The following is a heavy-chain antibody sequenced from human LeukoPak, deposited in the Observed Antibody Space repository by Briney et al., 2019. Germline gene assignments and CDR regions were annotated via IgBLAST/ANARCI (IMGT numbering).Heavy chain of an antibody. J-gene: IGHJ4*02. Sequence: GRSLRLSCAASGFTFSSYGMHWVRQAPGKGLEWVAVISYDGSNKYYADSVKGRFTISRDNSKNTLYLQMNSLRAEDTAVYYCAKGGAAAEDYWGQGTLVTVSS. V-gene: IGHV3-30*18. CDR3: AKGGAAAEDY. CDR1: GFTFSSYG. CDR2: ISYDGSNK. D-gene: IGHD6-13*01.